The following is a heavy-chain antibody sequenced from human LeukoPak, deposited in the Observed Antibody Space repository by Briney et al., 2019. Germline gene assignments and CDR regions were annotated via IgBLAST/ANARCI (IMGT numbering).Heavy chain of an antibody. D-gene: IGHD6-6*01. CDR1: GGSISSSSYY. CDR3: ARSRGGSSSSRNYYYYYYYMDV. CDR2: IYYSGST. Sequence: SETLSLTCTVSGGSISSSSYYWGWIRQPPGKGLEWIGSIYYSGSTYYNPSLKSRVTISVDTSKNQFSLKLSSVTAADTAVYYCARSRGGSSSSRNYYYYYYYMDVWGKGTTVTVSS. V-gene: IGHV4-39*07. J-gene: IGHJ6*03.